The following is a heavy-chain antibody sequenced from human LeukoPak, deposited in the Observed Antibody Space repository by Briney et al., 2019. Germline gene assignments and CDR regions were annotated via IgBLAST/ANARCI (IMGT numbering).Heavy chain of an antibody. Sequence: GGSLRLSCVASGFTFSSYGMHWVRQAPGKGLEWVAVTSYDGSNKYYADSVKGRFTISRDNSKNTLYLQMNSLRAEDTAVYYCAKDRHRERPYYYGSGSQGPGGYYFDYWGQGTLVTVSS. CDR3: AKDRHRERPYYYGSGSQGPGGYYFDY. CDR2: TSYDGSNK. J-gene: IGHJ4*02. D-gene: IGHD3-10*01. CDR1: GFTFSSYG. V-gene: IGHV3-30*18.